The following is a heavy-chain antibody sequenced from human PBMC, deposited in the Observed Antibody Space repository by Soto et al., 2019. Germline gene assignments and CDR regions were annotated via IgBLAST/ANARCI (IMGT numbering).Heavy chain of an antibody. CDR1: GFIFSNYA. CDR2: LSYDGSNK. CDR3: ARELAAANTYYYDLDV. J-gene: IGHJ6*02. D-gene: IGHD6-25*01. V-gene: IGHV3-30-3*01. Sequence: QVQLVESGGGVVQPGRSLRLSCAASGFIFSNYAMHWVRQAPGKGLEWVAVLSYDGSNKYYADSVKGRFTISRDNSKNTLYLQMNSLRAEDTAVYSCARELAAANTYYYDLDVWGQGTTVTVS.